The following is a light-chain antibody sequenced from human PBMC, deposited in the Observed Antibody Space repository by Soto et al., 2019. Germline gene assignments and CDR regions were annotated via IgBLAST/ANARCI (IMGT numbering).Light chain of an antibody. J-gene: IGKJ1*01. CDR2: DAS. CDR1: QSISSW. Sequence: DIPMTQSPSTLSASVGDRVTITCRASQSISSWLAWYQQKPGKAPRLLIYDASNLETGVPSRFSGSGSGTEFTLTISSLQPDDFATYYCQQYNPYTWTFGHGTKVEIK. V-gene: IGKV1-5*01. CDR3: QQYNPYTWT.